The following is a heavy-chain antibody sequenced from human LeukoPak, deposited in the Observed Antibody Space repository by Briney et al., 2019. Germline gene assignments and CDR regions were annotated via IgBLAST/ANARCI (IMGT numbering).Heavy chain of an antibody. V-gene: IGHV3-7*04. J-gene: IGHJ4*02. CDR2: ISHGGSKT. CDR3: ARAGSTGSVDY. CDR1: AFTFSSYC. D-gene: IGHD6-19*01. Sequence: GGSLRLSCAASAFTFSSYCMTWVRQAPGKGLEWVAVISHGGSKTNYVDSVKGRFTFSRDNAKNSLYLPMTRVRAQDTAVYYCARAGSTGSVDYWGQGTLVTVSS.